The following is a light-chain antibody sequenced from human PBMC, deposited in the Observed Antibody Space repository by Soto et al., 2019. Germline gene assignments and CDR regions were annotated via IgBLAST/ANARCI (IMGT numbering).Light chain of an antibody. CDR3: QQADSFPLS. Sequence: DIQMTQSPSTLSSSVGDRVTITCRASQSISSWLAWYQQKPGQAPKLLIYDASSLESGVPSRFSGSGSGTEFTLTISRLQPDDFATYYCQQADSFPLSFGGGTKVEI. V-gene: IGKV1-5*01. CDR1: QSISSW. CDR2: DAS. J-gene: IGKJ4*01.